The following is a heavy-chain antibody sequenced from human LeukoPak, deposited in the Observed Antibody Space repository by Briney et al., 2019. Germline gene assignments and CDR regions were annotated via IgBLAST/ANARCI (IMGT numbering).Heavy chain of an antibody. D-gene: IGHD3-10*01. CDR1: GFTFSSYS. V-gene: IGHV3-30*04. J-gene: IGHJ4*02. CDR3: ARGYGSGAWLIDY. Sequence: PGRSLRLSCAASGFTFSSYSMHWVRQAPGKGPEWVAVISYDGSNEHYTDSVKGRFTISRDNSKNTLFLQATNLRAEDTAVFYCARGYGSGAWLIDYWGQGTLVTVSS. CDR2: ISYDGSNE.